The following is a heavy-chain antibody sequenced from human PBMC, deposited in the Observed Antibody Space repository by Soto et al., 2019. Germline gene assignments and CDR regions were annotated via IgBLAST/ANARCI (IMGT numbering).Heavy chain of an antibody. D-gene: IGHD3-10*01. CDR3: ALGSGSLVRGFLDP. Sequence: QVQLQESGPGLLRPSQTLSLTCPVSGDSIDSGDHSWSWIRQATGKGLEWIGYIYYTGSTYSSPSLSDCVCIEVEACKNPFSLNLVYGSAAVSAVDYCALGSGSLVRGFLDPWGQGTPVPGPS. V-gene: IGHV4-30-4*01. CDR1: GDSIDSGDHS. J-gene: IGHJ5*02. CDR2: IYYTGST.